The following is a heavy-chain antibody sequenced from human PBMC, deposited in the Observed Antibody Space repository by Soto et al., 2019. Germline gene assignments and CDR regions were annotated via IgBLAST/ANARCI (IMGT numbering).Heavy chain of an antibody. CDR1: GGSISSDNYY. CDR3: AIHRVYYERSGYLAEYFKR. J-gene: IGHJ1*01. V-gene: IGHV4-39*01. D-gene: IGHD3-22*01. Sequence: QLHLQESGPGLVKPSETLSLTCTVSGGSISSDNYYWAWIRQPPGKGLEWIGSISYSGSTDYNPALNRRVSMTVDTSKKQFSLNLRSVTAADTSVYYCAIHRVYYERSGYLAEYFKRWGQGTLVTVSS. CDR2: ISYSGST.